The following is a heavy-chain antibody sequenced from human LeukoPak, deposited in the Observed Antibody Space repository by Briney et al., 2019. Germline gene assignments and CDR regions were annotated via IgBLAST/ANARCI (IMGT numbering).Heavy chain of an antibody. CDR1: GFTFSNYG. Sequence: GGSLRLSCTASGFTFSNYGMHWVRQAPGKGLEWVAFIRYDGFYKYYADSVKGRFTISRDNSRNTLYLEMNSLTAEDTAVYYRAKAPRIAVASVLDYWGQGTLVSVSS. CDR3: AKAPRIAVASVLDY. V-gene: IGHV3-30*02. J-gene: IGHJ4*02. D-gene: IGHD6-13*01. CDR2: IRYDGFYK.